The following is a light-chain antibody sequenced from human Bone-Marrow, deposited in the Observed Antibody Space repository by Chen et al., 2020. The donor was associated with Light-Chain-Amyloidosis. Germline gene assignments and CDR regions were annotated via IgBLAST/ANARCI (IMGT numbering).Light chain of an antibody. CDR1: DLPTKY. J-gene: IGLJ2*01. Sequence: SYELTQPHSVSVSPGQTARITCSGDDLPTKYAYWYQQKPGQAPVLVILRDTERPSWISERFSGSRSGTTATLTISGVQAEDEADYPCQSADSSGTYEVILGGGTKLTVL. CDR3: QSADSSGTYEVI. V-gene: IGLV3-25*03. CDR2: RDT.